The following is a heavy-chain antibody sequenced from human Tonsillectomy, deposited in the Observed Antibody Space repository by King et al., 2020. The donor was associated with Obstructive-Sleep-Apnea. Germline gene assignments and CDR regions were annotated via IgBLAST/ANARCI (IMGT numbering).Heavy chain of an antibody. CDR2: ISYNGDSY. D-gene: IGHD6-19*01. CDR3: AREFSVAVAGPIDS. Sequence: VQLVESGGGLVQPGRSLRLSCAISGFTFSSYPMHWVRQAPGKGLEWVASISYNGDSYDYSDSVKGRFTISRDNSKNTLFLQMNSLRPDDMAVYYCAREFSVAVAGPIDSWGQGTLVTVSS. CDR1: GFTFSSYP. V-gene: IGHV3-30*04. J-gene: IGHJ4*02.